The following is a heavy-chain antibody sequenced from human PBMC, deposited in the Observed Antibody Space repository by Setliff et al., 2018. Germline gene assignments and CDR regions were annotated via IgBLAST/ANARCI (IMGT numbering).Heavy chain of an antibody. CDR2: INPNSGGT. CDR3: ARGSYYYGSGSYYSV. V-gene: IGHV1-2*02. D-gene: IGHD3-10*01. CDR1: GYTFTGYY. Sequence: ASVKVSCKASGYTFTGYYMHWVRQAPGQGLEWMGWINPNSGGTNYAQKFQGRVTMTRDTSISTAYMELSRLRSDDTAVYYCARGSYYYGSGSYYSVWGQGTLVTVSS. J-gene: IGHJ4*02.